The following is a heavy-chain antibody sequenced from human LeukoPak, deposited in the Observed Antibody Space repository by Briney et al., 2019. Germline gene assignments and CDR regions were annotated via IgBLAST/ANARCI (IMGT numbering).Heavy chain of an antibody. V-gene: IGHV3-23*01. CDR3: ARDGVVVAATYNFDY. CDR2: ISGSGGST. J-gene: IGHJ4*02. CDR1: GFTFSSYG. D-gene: IGHD2-15*01. Sequence: GGSLRLSCAASGFTFSSYGMSWVRQAPGKGLEWVSAISGSGGSTYYADSVKGRFTISRDNSKNTLYLQMNSLRAEDTAVYYCARDGVVVAATYNFDYWGQGTLVTVSS.